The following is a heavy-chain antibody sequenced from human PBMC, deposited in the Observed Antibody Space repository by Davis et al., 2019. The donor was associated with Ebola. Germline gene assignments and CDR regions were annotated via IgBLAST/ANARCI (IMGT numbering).Heavy chain of an antibody. CDR2: MSGSGGST. D-gene: IGHD2-2*01. CDR1: GSTLSSYA. CDR3: ARVFFSSRRPIVVVPAAILGWNY. V-gene: IGHV3-23*01. J-gene: IGHJ4*02. Sequence: GESLKISCSASGSTLSSYAMNWVRQAPGKGLEWVSGMSGSGGSTYYADSVKGRFTISRDNSKNTLYLQMDSLRAEDTAVYYCARVFFSSRRPIVVVPAAILGWNYWGQGTLVTVSS.